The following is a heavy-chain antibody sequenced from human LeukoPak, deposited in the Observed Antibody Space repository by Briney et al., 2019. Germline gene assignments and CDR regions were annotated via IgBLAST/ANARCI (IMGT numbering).Heavy chain of an antibody. D-gene: IGHD3-22*01. V-gene: IGHV4-30-4*01. J-gene: IGHJ5*02. Sequence: SQTLSLTCTVSGGSISSGDYYWSWIRQPPGKGLEWIAYMYYSGSTYYNPSLKSRVTMSADTSKNQLSLKLSSVTAADTDVYYCARPYYYDSRIDPWGQGILVTVSS. CDR1: GGSISSGDYY. CDR2: MYYSGST. CDR3: ARPYYYDSRIDP.